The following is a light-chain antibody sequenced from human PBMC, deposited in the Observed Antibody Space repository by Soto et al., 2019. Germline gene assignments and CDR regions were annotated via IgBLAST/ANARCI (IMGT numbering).Light chain of an antibody. CDR1: QSISTW. J-gene: IGKJ1*01. CDR2: MAS. Sequence: DIQMTQSPSTLSASVGDRVTITCRASQSISTWLAWYQQKPGKAPKLLIYMASTLESGVPSRFSGTASGTEFTLPISSLQPDDFATYYCQQHNSYTATFGQGTKVEIK. V-gene: IGKV1-5*03. CDR3: QQHNSYTAT.